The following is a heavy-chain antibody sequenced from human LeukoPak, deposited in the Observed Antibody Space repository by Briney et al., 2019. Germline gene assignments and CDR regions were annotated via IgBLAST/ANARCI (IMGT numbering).Heavy chain of an antibody. Sequence: ASVKVSCKASGYTFTSYGISWVRQAPGQGLEWMGIINPSGGSTSYAQKFQGRVTMTRDTSTSTVYMELSSLRSEDTAVYYCARVPDYYDSSGYPDYWGQGTLVTVSS. D-gene: IGHD3-22*01. J-gene: IGHJ4*02. CDR1: GYTFTSYG. CDR3: ARVPDYYDSSGYPDY. CDR2: INPSGGST. V-gene: IGHV1-46*01.